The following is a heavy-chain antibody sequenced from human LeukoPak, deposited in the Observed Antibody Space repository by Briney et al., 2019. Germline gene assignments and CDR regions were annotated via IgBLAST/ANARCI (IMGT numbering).Heavy chain of an antibody. Sequence: SETLSLTCTVSGGSISSGGYYWSWIRQHPGKGLEWIGYIYYSGSTYYNPSLKSRVTISVDTSKNQFSLKLSSVTAADTAVYYCAREKSIAAAGTGWFDPWGQGTLVTVSS. CDR3: AREKSIAAAGTGWFDP. V-gene: IGHV4-31*03. D-gene: IGHD6-13*01. CDR2: IYYSGST. CDR1: GGSISSGGYY. J-gene: IGHJ5*02.